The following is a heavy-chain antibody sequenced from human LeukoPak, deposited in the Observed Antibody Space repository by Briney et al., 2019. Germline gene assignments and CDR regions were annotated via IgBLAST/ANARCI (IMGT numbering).Heavy chain of an antibody. Sequence: SETLSLTCAVYGGSFSGYYWSWIRQPPGKGLEWIGEINHSGSTNYNPSLKSRVTISVDTSKNQFSLKLSSVTAADTAVYYCAGLRSTYSREYNWFDPWGQGTLVTVSS. V-gene: IGHV4-34*01. CDR1: GGSFSGYY. D-gene: IGHD2-15*01. CDR3: AGLRSTYSREYNWFDP. J-gene: IGHJ5*02. CDR2: INHSGST.